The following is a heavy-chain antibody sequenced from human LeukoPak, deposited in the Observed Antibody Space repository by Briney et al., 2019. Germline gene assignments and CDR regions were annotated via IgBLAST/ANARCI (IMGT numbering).Heavy chain of an antibody. Sequence: TASETLSLTCIVYGRSISSYYWSWIRQPPGRGLEWIGYIYYMGNHNYNPSLKSRVTISVDTSKNQFSLKLSSVTAADTAVYYCARAAPWFDPWGQGTLATVPA. CDR3: ARAAPWFDP. CDR2: IYYMGNH. CDR1: GRSISSYY. J-gene: IGHJ5*02. V-gene: IGHV4-59*01.